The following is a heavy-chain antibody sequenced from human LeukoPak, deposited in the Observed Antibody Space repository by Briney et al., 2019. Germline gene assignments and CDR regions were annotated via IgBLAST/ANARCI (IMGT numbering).Heavy chain of an antibody. V-gene: IGHV4-4*07. D-gene: IGHD3-3*01. CDR3: ARDRVGVDNYDFWSGYYRLAFDI. J-gene: IGHJ3*02. CDR1: GGSISSYY. Sequence: PSETLSLTCTVSGGSISSYYWSWIRQPAGKGLEWIGRIYTSVNTNYNPSLKSRVTMSVDTSKTQFSLILSSVTAADTAVYYCARDRVGVDNYDFWSGYYRLAFDIWGQGTMVTVSS. CDR2: IYTSVNT.